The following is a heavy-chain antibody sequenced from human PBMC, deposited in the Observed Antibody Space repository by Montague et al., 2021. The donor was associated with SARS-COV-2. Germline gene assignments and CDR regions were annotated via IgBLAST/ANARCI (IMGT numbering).Heavy chain of an antibody. CDR2: ISDSGST. Sequence: SETLSLTCTVSGGSISSFYWSWFRQPPGKGLEWIEYISDSGSTNYNPSLTSRVTMSVDTSKNQFSLKLSSVTAADTAVYYCARGAPTITMIVVVFTGAGWYFDLWGRGTLVTVSS. J-gene: IGHJ2*01. CDR1: GGSISSFY. D-gene: IGHD3-22*01. V-gene: IGHV4-59*12. CDR3: ARGAPTITMIVVVFTGAGWYFDL.